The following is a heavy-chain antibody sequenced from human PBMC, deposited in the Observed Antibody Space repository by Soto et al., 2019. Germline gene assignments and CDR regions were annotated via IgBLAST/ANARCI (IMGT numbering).Heavy chain of an antibody. V-gene: IGHV4-31*03. Sequence: SETLSLTCTVSGGSISSGGYYWSWIRQHPGKGLEWIGYIYYSGSTYYNPSLKSRVTISVDTSKNQFSLKLSSVTAADTAVYYCARSDSSSSGSLYYYYGMDVWGQGTTVTVSS. J-gene: IGHJ6*02. CDR3: ARSDSSSSGSLYYYYGMDV. CDR2: IYYSGST. CDR1: GGSISSGGYY. D-gene: IGHD6-6*01.